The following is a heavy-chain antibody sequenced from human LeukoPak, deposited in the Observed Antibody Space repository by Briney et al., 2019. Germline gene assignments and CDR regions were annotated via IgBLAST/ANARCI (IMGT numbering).Heavy chain of an antibody. Sequence: SETLSLTCTVSGDSISSYYWSWIRQPPGKGLEWIGYIFNNGNTIYNPSLKSRVTISLDTSKNQFSVRLSSVTAADTAVYYCVGTYYSDSSGFSRPLYWGQGTLVTVSA. CDR2: IFNNGNT. D-gene: IGHD3-22*01. CDR1: GDSISSYY. CDR3: VGTYYSDSSGFSRPLY. V-gene: IGHV4-4*08. J-gene: IGHJ4*01.